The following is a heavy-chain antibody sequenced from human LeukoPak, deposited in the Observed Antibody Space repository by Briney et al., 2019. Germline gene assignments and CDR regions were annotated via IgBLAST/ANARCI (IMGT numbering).Heavy chain of an antibody. CDR3: ARGILDY. J-gene: IGHJ4*02. V-gene: IGHV3-53*01. CDR1: GFIVSSIY. Sequence: GGSLRLSCAASGFIVSSIYMSWVRQAPGKGLEWVSVIYIDDNTYYVDSVKGRFTISRDNSKNTVYLQMNSLRAEDTAVYYCARGILDYWGQGTLVTVSS. CDR2: IYIDDNT.